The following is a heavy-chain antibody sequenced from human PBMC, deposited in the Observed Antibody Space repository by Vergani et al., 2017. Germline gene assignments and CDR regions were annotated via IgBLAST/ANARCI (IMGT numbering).Heavy chain of an antibody. CDR1: GFSLRTSGVG. J-gene: IGHJ4*02. D-gene: IGHD3-22*01. CDR2: IYWNADK. Sequence: QITLKESGPTLVKPTQTLTLTCTFSGFSLRTSGVGVGWIRPPPGKALEWLALIYWNADKRYSPSLKSRLTITKDTSKNQVVLTMTNMDPVDTATYYCAHRRYDSSGYYYGDYVDYWGQGTLVTVSS. CDR3: AHRRYDSSGYYYGDYVDY. V-gene: IGHV2-5*01.